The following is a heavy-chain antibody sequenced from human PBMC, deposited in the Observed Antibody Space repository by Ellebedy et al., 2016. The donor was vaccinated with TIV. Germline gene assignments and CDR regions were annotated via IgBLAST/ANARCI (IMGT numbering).Heavy chain of an antibody. CDR1: GYTFTSYG. Sequence: ASVKVSCKASGYTFTSYGISWVRQAPGQGLEWMGWISAYNGNTNYAQKLQGRVPMPTDTSTSPAYMELRSQRSDDTAVYYCARAGSGYDWLDFDYWGQGTLVTVSS. D-gene: IGHD5-12*01. J-gene: IGHJ4*02. CDR2: ISAYNGNT. V-gene: IGHV1-18*01. CDR3: ARAGSGYDWLDFDY.